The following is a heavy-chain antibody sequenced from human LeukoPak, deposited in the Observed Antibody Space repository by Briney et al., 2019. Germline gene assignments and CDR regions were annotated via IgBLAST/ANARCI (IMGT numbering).Heavy chain of an antibody. CDR1: GYSFTGYW. CDR2: IYPGDSDT. D-gene: IGHD5-24*01. Sequence: GESLKISCKGSGYSFTGYWIGWVRQMPGKGLEWMGIIYPGDSDTRYSPSFQGQVTISADKSISTAYLQWSSLKASDTAIYYCRSQERWLQTANYSNYGGQGTLVT. J-gene: IGHJ4*02. CDR3: RSQERWLQTANYSNY. V-gene: IGHV5-51*01.